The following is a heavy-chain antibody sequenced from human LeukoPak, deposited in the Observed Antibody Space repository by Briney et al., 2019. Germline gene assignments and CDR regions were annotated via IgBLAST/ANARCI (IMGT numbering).Heavy chain of an antibody. Sequence: SETLSLICTVSGGSISSYYWSCIRQPPGKGLEWIGNIYYSGSTYYNPSLKSRVTISVDTSKNQFSLKLSSVTAADTAVYYCARGLTNYYYYYMDVWGKGTTVTISS. J-gene: IGHJ6*03. CDR2: IYYSGST. CDR3: ARGLTNYYYYYMDV. V-gene: IGHV4-59*04. CDR1: GGSISSYY. D-gene: IGHD1-1*01.